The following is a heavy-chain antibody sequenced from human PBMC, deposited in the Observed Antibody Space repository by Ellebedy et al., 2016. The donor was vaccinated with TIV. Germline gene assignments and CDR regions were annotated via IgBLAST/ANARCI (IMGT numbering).Heavy chain of an antibody. D-gene: IGHD2-15*01. Sequence: GESLKISXAASGLTFNYYSMNWVRQAPGKGLEWVSSITSSSNYIYYADSVKGRFTISRDNAKNSLYLQMNSLRVEDTAVYYCARISSCVGGTCYPDYWGQGTLVTVSS. CDR2: ITSSSNYI. CDR3: ARISSCVGGTCYPDY. CDR1: GLTFNYYS. J-gene: IGHJ4*02. V-gene: IGHV3-21*01.